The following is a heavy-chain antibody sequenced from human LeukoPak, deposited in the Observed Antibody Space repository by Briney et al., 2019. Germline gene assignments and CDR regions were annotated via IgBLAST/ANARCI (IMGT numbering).Heavy chain of an antibody. J-gene: IGHJ3*01. Sequence: PGGSLRLSCAASGFTFSSFAMSWVRQAPGKGLEWVSAISGSGGSTFYADSVKGRFTSSRDNSKNTLFLQMNGLRAEDTAVYYCAKDRSCSGSSCNVGSWGQGTMVTVSS. V-gene: IGHV3-23*01. CDR2: ISGSGGST. CDR1: GFTFSSFA. CDR3: AKDRSCSGSSCNVGS. D-gene: IGHD2-2*01.